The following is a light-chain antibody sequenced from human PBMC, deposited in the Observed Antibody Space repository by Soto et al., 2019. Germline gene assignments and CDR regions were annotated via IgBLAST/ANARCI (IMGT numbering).Light chain of an antibody. CDR2: DNN. CDR1: SSNIGAGY. CDR3: GTWDSSLSAYV. V-gene: IGLV1-51*01. Sequence: QSMLAQPPSVSGAPGQKVTISCTGSSSNIGAGYDLHWYQQLPGTAPKLLIYDNNKRPSGIPDRFSGSKSGTSATLGITGLQTGDEADYYCGTWDSSLSAYVFGTGTKVTVL. J-gene: IGLJ1*01.